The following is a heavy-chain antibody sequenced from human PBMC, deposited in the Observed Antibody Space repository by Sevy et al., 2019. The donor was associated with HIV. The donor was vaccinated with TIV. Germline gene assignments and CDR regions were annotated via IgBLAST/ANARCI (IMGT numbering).Heavy chain of an antibody. D-gene: IGHD6-13*01. J-gene: IGHJ6*02. CDR2: IYYSGST. V-gene: IGHV4-39*02. Sequence: SETLSLTCTVSGGSISSSSYYWGWIRQPPGKGLEWIGSIYYSGSTYYNPSLKSRVTISVDTSKNQFSLKQSSVTAAGTAVYYCAREWHSSRWYDYYYGMDVWGQGTTVTVSS. CDR1: GGSISSSSYY. CDR3: AREWHSSRWYDYYYGMDV.